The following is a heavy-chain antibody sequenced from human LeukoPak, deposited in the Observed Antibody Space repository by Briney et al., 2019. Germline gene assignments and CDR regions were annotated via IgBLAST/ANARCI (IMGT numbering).Heavy chain of an antibody. V-gene: IGHV1-69*01. D-gene: IGHD6-19*01. CDR1: GGTFSSYA. CDR2: IIPIFGTA. J-gene: IGHJ4*02. CDR3: ARVAVAVYPMYYFDY. Sequence: AASVKVSCKASGGTFSSYAISWVRQAPGQGLEWMGGIIPIFGTANYAQEFQGRVTITADESTSTAYMELSSLRSEDTAVYYCARVAVAVYPMYYFDYWGQGTLVTVSS.